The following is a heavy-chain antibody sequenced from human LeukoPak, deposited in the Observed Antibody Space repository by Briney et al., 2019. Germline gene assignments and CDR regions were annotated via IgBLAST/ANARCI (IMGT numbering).Heavy chain of an antibody. CDR1: GFTFDNFA. Sequence: PGGSLRLSCEASGFTFDNFAMNWVRQVPGKGLEWVSGLNWSGDTVGYADSVKGRFTISRDNAKNSLYLEMTNLRTEDTAFYYCAKGSLSLATAPLNFWGQGTPVTVSS. V-gene: IGHV3-9*01. J-gene: IGHJ4*02. CDR2: LNWSGDTV. CDR3: AKGSLSLATAPLNF. D-gene: IGHD1-1*01.